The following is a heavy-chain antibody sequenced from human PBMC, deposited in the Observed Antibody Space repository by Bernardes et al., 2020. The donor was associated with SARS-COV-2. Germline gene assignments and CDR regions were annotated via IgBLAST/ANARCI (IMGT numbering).Heavy chain of an antibody. CDR2: ISGWSDIT. J-gene: IGHJ4*02. CDR3: VKDPWAGYRSSTGDF. Sequence: GGSLRPSCAASGFTFSSYAMSWVRQAPGKGLEWVSVISGWSDITKYADSVKGRFTISRDNSKNTLYLQMNSLRAEDTAIYYCVKDPWAGYRSSTGDFWGQGTLVTVSS. V-gene: IGHV3-23*01. CDR1: GFTFSSYA. D-gene: IGHD1-1*01.